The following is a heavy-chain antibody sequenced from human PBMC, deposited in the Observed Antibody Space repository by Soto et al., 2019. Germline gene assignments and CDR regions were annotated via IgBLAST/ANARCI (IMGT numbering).Heavy chain of an antibody. V-gene: IGHV3-23*01. CDR2: ISKSDTT. J-gene: IGHJ4*02. D-gene: IGHD4-17*01. CDR1: GFAFNNYG. CDR3: ASTDYGGDGQDY. Sequence: PGGSLRLSCTVSGFAFNNYGINWVRQAPGQGLEWVSSISKSDTTYYADSVKGRFTISRDNSKNTVYLQMNSLRTEDTATYYCASTDYGGDGQDYWGQGTLVTVSS.